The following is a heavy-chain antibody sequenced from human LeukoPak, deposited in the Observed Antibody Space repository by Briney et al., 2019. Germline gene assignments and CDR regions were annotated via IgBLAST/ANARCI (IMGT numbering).Heavy chain of an antibody. D-gene: IGHD2-21*02. CDR1: GFNFSSYG. CDR2: ISGSGGTT. V-gene: IGHV3-23*01. CDR3: AKRYCGGDCYFDY. Sequence: SGGTLRLSCAASGFNFSSYGLSWVRQAPGNGLDCVSTISGSGGTTYYADSVKGRFTITRDNSKNMLYLQMNSLRAEDTAVYYCAKRYCGGDCYFDYWGQGTLVTVSS. J-gene: IGHJ4*02.